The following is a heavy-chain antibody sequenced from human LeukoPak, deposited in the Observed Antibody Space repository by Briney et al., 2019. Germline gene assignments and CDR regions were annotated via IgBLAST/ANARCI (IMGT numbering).Heavy chain of an antibody. D-gene: IGHD3-22*01. CDR1: GFTFNDYA. CDR2: ISGSGGKT. Sequence: PGGSLRLSCAASGFTFNDYAMGWVRQTPGKGLEWVSAISGSGGKTYYADSVKGRFTISRDNSKSTLYLQMNSLRDDDTALYYCAKSRARRDGSSGSIDYWGQGTLVTVSS. J-gene: IGHJ4*02. CDR3: AKSRARRDGSSGSIDY. V-gene: IGHV3-23*01.